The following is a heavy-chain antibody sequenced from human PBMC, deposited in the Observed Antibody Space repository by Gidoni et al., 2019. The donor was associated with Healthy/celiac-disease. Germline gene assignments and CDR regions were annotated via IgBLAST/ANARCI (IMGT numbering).Heavy chain of an antibody. CDR1: GFTFSEYY. Sequence: QVQLVESGGGLVRPGGSLRLSCAASGFTFSEYYMSWIRQAPGKGREWVSYISSSSSYTNYADSVKGRFTISRDNAKNSLYLQMNSLRAEDTAVYYCVLVGGTTAYDYWGQGTLVTVSS. CDR3: VLVGGTTAYDY. V-gene: IGHV3-11*06. J-gene: IGHJ4*02. CDR2: ISSSSSYT. D-gene: IGHD1-26*01.